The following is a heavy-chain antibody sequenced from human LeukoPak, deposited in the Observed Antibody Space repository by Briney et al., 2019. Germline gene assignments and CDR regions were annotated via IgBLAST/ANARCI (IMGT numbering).Heavy chain of an antibody. J-gene: IGHJ4*02. D-gene: IGHD3-10*01. CDR2: IYSSGST. CDR1: GGSISSYY. Sequence: SEALSLTCTVSGGSISSYYWSWIRQPAGKRLEWLGRIYSSGSTNYNPSLESRVTVSVDTSKNQFSLKLSSVTAADTAVYYCAREHMVRGVINRWGQGALVTVSS. CDR3: AREHMVRGVINR. V-gene: IGHV4-4*07.